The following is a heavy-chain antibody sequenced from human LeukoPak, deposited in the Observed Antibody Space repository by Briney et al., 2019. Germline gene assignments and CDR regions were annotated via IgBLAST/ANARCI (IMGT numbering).Heavy chain of an antibody. V-gene: IGHV3-23*01. CDR3: AKGQNYYDRGFDY. J-gene: IGHJ4*02. Sequence: PGGSLRLSCAASGFIFSSYAMSWVRQAPGKGLEWVSAISGSGGSTYYADSVKGRFTISRDNSKNTLYLQMNSLRAEDTAVYYCAKGQNYYDRGFDYWGQGTLVTVSS. CDR1: GFIFSSYA. CDR2: ISGSGGST. D-gene: IGHD3-22*01.